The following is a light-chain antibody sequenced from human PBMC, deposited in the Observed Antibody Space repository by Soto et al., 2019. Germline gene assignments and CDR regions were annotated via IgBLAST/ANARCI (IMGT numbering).Light chain of an antibody. J-gene: IGKJ5*01. CDR2: EAS. V-gene: IGKV1-5*01. Sequence: DIQMTQSPSTLSASVGDSVTITCRASQSISPWLAWYQQKPGKAPKLLIYEASRLESGVPSRFSGSGSGTEFTLTISSLQPEDFATYYCHQYDNYSPNTFGQGTRLEIK. CDR1: QSISPW. CDR3: HQYDNYSPNT.